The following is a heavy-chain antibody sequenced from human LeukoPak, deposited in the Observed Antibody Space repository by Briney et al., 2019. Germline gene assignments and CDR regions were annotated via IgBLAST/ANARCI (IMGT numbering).Heavy chain of an antibody. J-gene: IGHJ6*02. CDR2: IYYSGST. D-gene: IGHD6-13*01. Sequence: PSQTLSLTCTVSGGSISSGGYYWSWIRQHPGKGLEWIGYIYYSGSTYYNPSLKSRVTISVDTSKNQFSLKLSSVTAADTAVYYCARARYSISSYYYGMDVCGQGTTVTVSS. CDR1: GGSISSGGYY. CDR3: ARARYSISSYYYGMDV. V-gene: IGHV4-31*03.